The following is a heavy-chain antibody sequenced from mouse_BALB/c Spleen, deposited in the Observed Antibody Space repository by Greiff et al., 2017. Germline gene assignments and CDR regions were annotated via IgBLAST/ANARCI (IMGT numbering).Heavy chain of an antibody. J-gene: IGHJ4*01. D-gene: IGHD1-1*01. V-gene: IGHV5-6-4*01. Sequence: EVQLVESGGGLVKPGGSLKLSCAASGFTFSSYTMSWVRQTPEKRLEWVATISSGGSYTYYPDSVKGRFTISRDNAKNTLYLQMSSLKSEDTAMYYCTRDRVPTTVVAPYYAMDYWGQGTSVTVSS. CDR1: GFTFSSYT. CDR2: ISSGGSYT. CDR3: TRDRVPTTVVAPYYAMDY.